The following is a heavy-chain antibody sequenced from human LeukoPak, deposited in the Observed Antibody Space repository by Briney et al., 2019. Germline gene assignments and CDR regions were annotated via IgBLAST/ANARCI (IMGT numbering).Heavy chain of an antibody. Sequence: PGGSLRLSCAASGFTFSSYTMNWVRQAPGKGLEWVSSISSSSSYIYYADSVKGRFTISRDNAKNSLYLQMNSLRAEDTAVYYCARAGVDTAMGVFDYWGQGTLVTVSS. CDR3: ARAGVDTAMGVFDY. V-gene: IGHV3-21*01. CDR2: ISSSSSYI. J-gene: IGHJ4*02. D-gene: IGHD5-18*01. CDR1: GFTFSSYT.